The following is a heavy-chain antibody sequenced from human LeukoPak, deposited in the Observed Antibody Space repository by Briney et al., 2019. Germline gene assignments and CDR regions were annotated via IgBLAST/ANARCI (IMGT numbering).Heavy chain of an antibody. CDR2: INNNGTGT. CDR3: ARDQSGTTLDY. CDR1: GFTLSGDW. J-gene: IGHJ4*02. D-gene: IGHD1-1*01. Sequence: GGSLRLSCAASGFTLSGDWMHWVRQAPGKGLVWVSRINNNGTGTIYADSVKGRFTISRDNAKNTLYLQMNSLRAEDTAVYYCARDQSGTTLDYWGQGTLVTVSS. V-gene: IGHV3-74*01.